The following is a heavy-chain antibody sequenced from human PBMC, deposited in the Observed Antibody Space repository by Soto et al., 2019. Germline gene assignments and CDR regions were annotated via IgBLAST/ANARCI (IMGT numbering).Heavy chain of an antibody. V-gene: IGHV5-51*01. CDR1: WYNFTGYW. J-gene: IGHJ6*02. D-gene: IGHD2-2*01. CDR2: IHPGDSDT. Sequence: GESLKISCKCFWYNFTGYWIAWVRQIPGKGLEWMGIIHPGDSDTRYSPSFQGQVTISADKSISTAYLQWSSLKASDTAMYYCARQLLGFWGDASCLNYYYSGMDVWGQGTTVTVSS. CDR3: ARQLLGFWGDASCLNYYYSGMDV.